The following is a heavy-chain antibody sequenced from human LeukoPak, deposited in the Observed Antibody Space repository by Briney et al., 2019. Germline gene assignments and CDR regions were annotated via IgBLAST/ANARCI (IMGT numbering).Heavy chain of an antibody. CDR3: AGRDY. V-gene: IGHV4-4*07. J-gene: IGHJ4*02. Sequence: SETLSLTCTVSGAPINNYYWSWIRQPAGKGLEWIGRVYTSGSTNYNPSFRSRVTMSVDKSKNQLSLKLTSVTAADTAVYYCAGRDYWGQGTLVTVSS. CDR1: GAPINNYY. CDR2: VYTSGST.